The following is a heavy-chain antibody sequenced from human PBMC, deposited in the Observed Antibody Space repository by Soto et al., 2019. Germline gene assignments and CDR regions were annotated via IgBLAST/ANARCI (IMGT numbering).Heavy chain of an antibody. CDR3: ARDLTIVPATPPRLENYVMDV. CDR1: GYSFTSYG. D-gene: IGHD1-26*01. Sequence: QVQLVQSAGEVKKPGASVKVSCKASGYSFTSYGISWVRRAPGQGLEWMGWISPYNGHTQFVQRFQARVTMTTDTSTKTAYMELRNLRSDDTAHYYCARDLTIVPATPPRLENYVMDVWGQGNTVIVSS. V-gene: IGHV1-18*01. J-gene: IGHJ6*02. CDR2: ISPYNGHT.